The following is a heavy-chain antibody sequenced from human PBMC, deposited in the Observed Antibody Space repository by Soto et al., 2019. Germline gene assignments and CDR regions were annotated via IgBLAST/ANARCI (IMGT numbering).Heavy chain of an antibody. D-gene: IGHD6-25*01. J-gene: IGHJ4*02. CDR3: ARLYGFSGFDY. CDR1: GGSISSYY. V-gene: IGHV4-59*08. CDR2: IYYSGST. Sequence: PSETLSLTYTVSGGSISSYYWSWIRQPPGKGLEWIGYIYYSGSTNYNPSLKSRVTISVDTPKNQFSLKLSSVTAADTAVYYCARLYGFSGFDYWGQGTLVTVSS.